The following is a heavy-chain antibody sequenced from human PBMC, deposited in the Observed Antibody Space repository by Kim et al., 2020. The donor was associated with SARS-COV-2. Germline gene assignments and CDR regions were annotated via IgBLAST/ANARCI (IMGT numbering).Heavy chain of an antibody. CDR3: ARSSVELRVSYYGMDV. J-gene: IGHJ6*02. V-gene: IGHV1-18*01. Sequence: ASVKVSCKASGYTFTSYGISWVRQAPGQGLEWMGWISAYNGNTNYAQKLQGRVTMTTDTSTSTAYMELRSLRSDDTAVYYCARSSVELRVSYYGMDVWGQGTTVTVSS. CDR1: GYTFTSYG. CDR2: ISAYNGNT. D-gene: IGHD1-7*01.